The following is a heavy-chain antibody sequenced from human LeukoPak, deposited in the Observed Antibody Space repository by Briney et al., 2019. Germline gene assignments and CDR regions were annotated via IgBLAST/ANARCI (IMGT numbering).Heavy chain of an antibody. CDR1: GFTFSSYG. V-gene: IGHV3-30*18. CDR2: ISYDGSNK. J-gene: IGHJ4*02. Sequence: GGSLRLSCAASGFTFSSYGMHWVRQAPGKGLEWVAVISYDGSNKYYADSAKGRFTISRDNSKNTLYLQMNSLRAEDTAVYYCAKDSGYSSSWAFDYWGQGTLVTVSS. CDR3: AKDSGYSSSWAFDY. D-gene: IGHD6-13*01.